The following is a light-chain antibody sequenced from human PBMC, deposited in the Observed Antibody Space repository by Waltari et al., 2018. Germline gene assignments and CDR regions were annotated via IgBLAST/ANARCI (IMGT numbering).Light chain of an antibody. V-gene: IGLV2-8*01. CDR2: EVS. CDR3: SSYAGSDNLV. J-gene: IGLJ3*02. Sequence: QSALTQPPSASGSPGQSVTISCTGTSGDVGGYKSVSWYQQHPGKAPKLMIYEVSKRPSGVPDRFSGSKSGNTASLTVSGLQAEDEADYYCSSYAGSDNLVFGGGTKLTVL. CDR1: SGDVGGYKS.